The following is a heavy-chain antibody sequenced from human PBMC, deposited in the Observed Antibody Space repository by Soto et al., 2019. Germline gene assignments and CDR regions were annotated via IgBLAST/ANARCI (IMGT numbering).Heavy chain of an antibody. J-gene: IGHJ6*04. V-gene: IGHV6-1*01. D-gene: IGHD2-15*01. CDR3: ARSEEDSDYYYYGLDV. CDR1: GDSVSSSSVA. CDR2: TYYRSRWYS. Sequence: SQTLSLTCVISGDSVSSSSVAWNWVRQSPSRGLEWLGRTYYRSRWYSDFAVSVRGRIVINADTSRNQFSLQLNSVTPEDTAVYFCARSEEDSDYYYYGLDVWGKGTKVTVSS.